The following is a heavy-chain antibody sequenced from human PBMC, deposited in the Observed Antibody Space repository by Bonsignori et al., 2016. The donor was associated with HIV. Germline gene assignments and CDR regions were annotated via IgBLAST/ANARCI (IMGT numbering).Heavy chain of an antibody. CDR3: ASLFGGNPLDYFDY. Sequence: WIRQPPGKGLEWVSTLTGTGGNTYYAVSVEGRFTISRDNSMNTLYLQMDSLRADDTAVYFCASLFGGNPLDYFDYWGQGTLVTVSS. J-gene: IGHJ4*02. V-gene: IGHV3-23*01. D-gene: IGHD4-23*01. CDR2: LTGTGGNT.